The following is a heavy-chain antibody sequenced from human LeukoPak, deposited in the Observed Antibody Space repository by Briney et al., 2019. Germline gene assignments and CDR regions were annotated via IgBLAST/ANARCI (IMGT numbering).Heavy chain of an antibody. CDR3: AKDPGGVVVVAAFAR. D-gene: IGHD2-15*01. CDR1: GFTFSTYA. J-gene: IGHJ4*02. Sequence: GGSLRLSCAVSGFTFSTYAMSWVRQAPGKGLEWVSVISAGGTSTYYADSVRGRFTISRDNSKNTLYLQMSSLRAENTAVYYLAKDPGGVVVVAAFARWGQGTLVTVSS. CDR2: ISAGGTST. V-gene: IGHV3-23*01.